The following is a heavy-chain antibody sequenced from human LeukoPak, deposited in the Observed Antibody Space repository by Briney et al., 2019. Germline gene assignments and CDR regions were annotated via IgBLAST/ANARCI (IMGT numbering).Heavy chain of an antibody. J-gene: IGHJ4*02. Sequence: SETLSLTCTVSGASISSTSYYWGWIRQPPGKGLEWIGSTYYRGTTYYNPPLKSRVTISVDTSKNQFSLKLSSVTAADTAVYYCARDWNRYAYWGQGTLVTVSS. V-gene: IGHV4-39*07. CDR1: GASISSTSYY. CDR2: TYYRGTT. D-gene: IGHD1-1*01. CDR3: ARDWNRYAY.